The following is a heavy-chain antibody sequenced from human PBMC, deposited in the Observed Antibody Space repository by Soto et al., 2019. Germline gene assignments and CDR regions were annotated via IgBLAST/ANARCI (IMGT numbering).Heavy chain of an antibody. D-gene: IGHD2-15*01. CDR2: ISYDGSNT. J-gene: IGHJ5*02. CDR1: GVSFNSSD. CDR3: ARISRYCSGGDCHA. V-gene: IGHV3-30*03. Sequence: QAHLVESGGGVVQPGTSLRLSCAASGVSFNSSDMHWVRQAPGKGPEWVAIISYDGSNTYYSDSVRGRFTISRDNSKDTLYLQMHSLRSEDTAIYYCARISRYCSGGDCHAWGQGTQVTVSS.